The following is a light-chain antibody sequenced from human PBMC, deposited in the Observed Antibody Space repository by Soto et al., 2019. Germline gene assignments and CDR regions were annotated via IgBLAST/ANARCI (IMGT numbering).Light chain of an antibody. V-gene: IGLV2-8*01. CDR1: SSDVGAYNF. J-gene: IGLJ1*01. Sequence: QSALTQPHSASGSLGQTVTISSTGTSSDVGAYNFVSWYQQHPGKAPKLIIYEVVKRPSGVPDRFSGSKSGNTASLTVSGLQSDHEADYYCSSFAGNYKYVFGTGTKLTVL. CDR2: EVV. CDR3: SSFAGNYKYV.